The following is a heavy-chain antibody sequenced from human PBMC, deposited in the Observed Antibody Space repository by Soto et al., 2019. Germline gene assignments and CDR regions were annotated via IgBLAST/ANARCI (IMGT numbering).Heavy chain of an antibody. D-gene: IGHD6-19*01. V-gene: IGHV1-8*01. Sequence: QVQLVQSGAEVKKPGASVKVSCKASGYTFTNYDINWVRQATGQGLEWMGWMNPNSGDTGYAQNLQGRVTMTRNTSISTAYMELSSLRSEDTAVYYCATVSAWQFCVYMDVWGKGTTVTVSS. J-gene: IGHJ6*03. CDR3: ATVSAWQFCVYMDV. CDR2: MNPNSGDT. CDR1: GYTFTNYD.